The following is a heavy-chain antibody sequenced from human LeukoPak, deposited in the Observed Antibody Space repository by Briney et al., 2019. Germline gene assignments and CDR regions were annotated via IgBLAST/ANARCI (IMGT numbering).Heavy chain of an antibody. CDR3: TRVGTTWFHS. CDR1: GFTFSDAW. CDR2: IKSQTGGGTT. Sequence: PGGSLRLSCAASGFTFSDAWMSWVRQAPGKGLERVGRIKSQTGGGTTDYAAPVKGRFSISRDDSKNTLYLQMNSLKTEDTAVYYCTRVGTTWFHSWGQGTLVTVSS. V-gene: IGHV3-15*01. D-gene: IGHD1-26*01. J-gene: IGHJ5*01.